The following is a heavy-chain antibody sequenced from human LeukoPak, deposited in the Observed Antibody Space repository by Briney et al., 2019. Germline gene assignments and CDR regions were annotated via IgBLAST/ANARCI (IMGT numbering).Heavy chain of an antibody. CDR2: INTNTGNP. CDR3: ARDRVGITIFGVVILDYYYYGMDV. D-gene: IGHD3-3*01. CDR1: GGTFSSYA. V-gene: IGHV7-4-1*02. J-gene: IGHJ6*02. Sequence: GASVKVSCKASGGTFSSYAISWVRQAPGQGLEWMGWINTNTGNPTYAQGFTGRFVFSLDTSVSTAYLQISSLKAEDTAVYYCARDRVGITIFGVVILDYYYYGMDVWGQGTTVTVSS.